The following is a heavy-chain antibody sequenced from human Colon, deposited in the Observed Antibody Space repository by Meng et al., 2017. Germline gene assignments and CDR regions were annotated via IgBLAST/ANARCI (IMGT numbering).Heavy chain of an antibody. CDR1: GGSINTTTW. CDR3: GTTDINYCPIHY. CDR2: IAHTGRT. Sequence: QMQLRASGPGLVKPSGTLSLTCAVSGGSINTTTWWTWFRQSPGKGLEWIGEIAHTGRTNYNRSLKSRVTVSMDKSKNHFSLNVTSVTAADTAVYYCGTTDINYCPIHYWGQGTLVTVSS. D-gene: IGHD1/OR15-1a*01. V-gene: IGHV4-4*02. J-gene: IGHJ4*02.